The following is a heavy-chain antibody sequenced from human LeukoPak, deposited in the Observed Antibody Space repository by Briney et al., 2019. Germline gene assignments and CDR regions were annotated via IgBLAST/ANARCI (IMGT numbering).Heavy chain of an antibody. CDR1: GFTVSSNY. J-gene: IGHJ5*02. Sequence: GGSLRLSCAASGFTVSSNYMTWVRQAPGKGLEWVSVIYSGGSTYYADSVKGRFTISRDNSKNTLYLQMNSLRAEDTAVYYCTRNWGSDNWFDPWGQGTLVTVSS. CDR3: TRNWGSDNWFDP. D-gene: IGHD7-27*01. V-gene: IGHV3-53*01. CDR2: IYSGGST.